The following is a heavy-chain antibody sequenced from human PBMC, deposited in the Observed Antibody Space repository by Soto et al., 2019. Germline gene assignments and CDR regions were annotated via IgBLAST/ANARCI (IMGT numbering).Heavy chain of an antibody. Sequence: TLSLTCAVSGGSISSEYFHWTWIRQSPGKGLEWIGYVHYTGSIMYNPSFKSRLTMAVDTTKNQFSLQLTSVTAADTAVYFCAREDDGGDRDYYGLDVWGQGTTVTVSS. V-gene: IGHV4-30-4*08. CDR3: AREDDGGDRDYYGLDV. CDR2: VHYTGSI. D-gene: IGHD2-21*02. J-gene: IGHJ6*02. CDR1: GGSISSEYFH.